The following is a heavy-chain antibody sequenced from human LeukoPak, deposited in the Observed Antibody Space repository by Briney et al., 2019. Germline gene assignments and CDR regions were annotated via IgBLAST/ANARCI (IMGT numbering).Heavy chain of an antibody. CDR3: ARGQRWFGELLQVDD. J-gene: IGHJ4*02. Sequence: PGGSLRLSCAASGFTVSSNYMSWVRQAPGKGLEWVSVIYSGGSTYYADSVKGRFTISRDNSKNTLYLQMNSLRAEDTAVYYCARGQRWFGELLQVDDWGQGTLVTVSS. CDR1: GFTVSSNY. V-gene: IGHV3-66*01. D-gene: IGHD3-10*01. CDR2: IYSGGST.